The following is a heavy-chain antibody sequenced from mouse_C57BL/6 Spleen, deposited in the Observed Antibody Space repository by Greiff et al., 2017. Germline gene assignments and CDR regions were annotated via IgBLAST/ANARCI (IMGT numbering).Heavy chain of an antibody. Sequence: QVTLKESGPGILQPSQTLRLTCSFSGFSLSTFGMGVGWIRQPSGKGLEWLAHIWWDDDKYYHPALKSRLTISKDTSKNQVFLKIATVDTADTATYYGARRAGDGYYGLDYWGQGTTLTVSS. CDR2: IWWDDDK. CDR1: GFSLSTFGMG. V-gene: IGHV8-8*01. J-gene: IGHJ2*01. CDR3: ARRAGDGYYGLDY. D-gene: IGHD2-3*01.